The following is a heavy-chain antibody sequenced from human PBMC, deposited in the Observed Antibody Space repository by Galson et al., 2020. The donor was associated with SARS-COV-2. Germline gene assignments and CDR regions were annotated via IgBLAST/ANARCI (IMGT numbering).Heavy chain of an antibody. CDR1: GFTFSSYG. D-gene: IGHD6-19*01. CDR2: IWYDGSNK. J-gene: IGHJ5*02. V-gene: IGHV3-33*01. CDR3: ARDIAVAAPDWFDP. Sequence: GGSLRLSCAASGFTFSSYGMHWVRQAPGKGLEWVAVIWYDGSNKYYADSVKGRFTISRDNSKNTLYLQMNSLRAEDTAVYYCARDIAVAAPDWFDPWCQGTLVTVSS.